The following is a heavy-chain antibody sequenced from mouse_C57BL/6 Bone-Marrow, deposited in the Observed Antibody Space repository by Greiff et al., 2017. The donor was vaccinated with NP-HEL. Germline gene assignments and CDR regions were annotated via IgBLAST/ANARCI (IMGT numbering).Heavy chain of an antibody. CDR1: GFTFSSYG. CDR3: ARGPYYGSSWAWFAY. D-gene: IGHD1-1*01. J-gene: IGHJ3*01. V-gene: IGHV5-6*02. Sequence: EVKLVESGGDLVKPGGSLKLSCAASGFTFSSYGMSWVRQTPDKRLEWVATISSGGSYTYYPDSVKGRFTISGDNAKNTLYLQMSSLKSEDTAMYYCARGPYYGSSWAWFAYWGQGTLVTVSA. CDR2: ISSGGSYT.